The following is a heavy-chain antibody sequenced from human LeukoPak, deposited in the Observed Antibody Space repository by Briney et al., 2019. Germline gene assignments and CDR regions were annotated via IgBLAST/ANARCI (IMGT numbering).Heavy chain of an antibody. D-gene: IGHD3-3*01. J-gene: IGHJ4*02. CDR3: ARRSRITIFGVVSHFDY. CDR2: INHSGST. V-gene: IGHV4-34*01. CDR1: GGSFSGYY. Sequence: SETLSLTCAVYGGSFSGYYWSWIRQPPGKGLEWIGEINHSGSTNYNPSLKSRVTISVDTSKNQFSLKLSSVTAADTAVYYCARRSRITIFGVVSHFDYWGQGTLVTVSS.